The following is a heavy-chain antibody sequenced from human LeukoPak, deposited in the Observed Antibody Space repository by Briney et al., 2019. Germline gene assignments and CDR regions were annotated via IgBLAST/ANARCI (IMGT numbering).Heavy chain of an antibody. CDR1: GFTFSTYE. V-gene: IGHV3-48*03. CDR2: IGVGGNSI. D-gene: IGHD2-21*01. J-gene: IGHJ4*02. CDR3: ARETAHCGGDCFDY. Sequence: GGSLRLSCAASGFTFSTYEFNWVRQAPGKGLEWVAYIGVGGNSIYYADSVRGRFTTSRVNAQNSLYLEMNSLRVEDTALYYCARETAHCGGDCFDYWGQGTLVTVSS.